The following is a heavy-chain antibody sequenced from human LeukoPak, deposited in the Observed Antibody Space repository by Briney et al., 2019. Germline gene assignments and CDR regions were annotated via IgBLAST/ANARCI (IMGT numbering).Heavy chain of an antibody. CDR1: GFTFSRYG. V-gene: IGHV3-23*01. CDR3: AKVENWKYGDHYF. J-gene: IGHJ4*02. Sequence: GGSLRLSCAASGFTFSRYGMSWVRQAPGRGLEWVSAISGSGGSTYYADSVKGRFTISRDDSKYTLPLQMNSLRAEDTAVYYCAKVENWKYGDHYFWGQGTLVTVSS. D-gene: IGHD1-7*01. CDR2: ISGSGGST.